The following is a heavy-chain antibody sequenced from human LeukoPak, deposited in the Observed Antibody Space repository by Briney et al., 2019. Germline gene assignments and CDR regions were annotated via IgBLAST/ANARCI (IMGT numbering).Heavy chain of an antibody. V-gene: IGHV3-21*01. J-gene: IGHJ3*02. D-gene: IGHD1-1*01. CDR1: GFTFSSYS. Sequence: GGSLRLSCAASGFTFSSYSMNWVRQAPGKGLEWVSCISSSSSYIYYADSVKGRFTISRDNAKNSLYLQMNSLRAEDTAVYYCARVEITTLSQDAFDIWGQGTMVTVSS. CDR2: ISSSSSYI. CDR3: ARVEITTLSQDAFDI.